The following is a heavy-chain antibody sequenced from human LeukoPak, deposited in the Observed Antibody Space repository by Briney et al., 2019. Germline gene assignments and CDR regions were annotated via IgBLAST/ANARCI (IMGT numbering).Heavy chain of an antibody. CDR3: ARSGRGGAFDI. CDR2: IYSDGSRT. J-gene: IGHJ3*02. Sequence: GGSLRLSCAASGFTFSSYWMHWVRQGPGKGLVWVSRIYSDGSRTNNADSVKGRFTISGDNAKNTLYLQMISLRAEDTAVYYCARSGRGGAFDIWGQGTMVTVSS. CDR1: GFTFSSYW. V-gene: IGHV3-74*01. D-gene: IGHD1-26*01.